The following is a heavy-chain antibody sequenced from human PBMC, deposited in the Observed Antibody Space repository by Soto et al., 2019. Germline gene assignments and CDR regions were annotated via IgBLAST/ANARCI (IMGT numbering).Heavy chain of an antibody. CDR2: IIPILGIA. CDR3: ARDGSRYCTNGVCYDYFDY. J-gene: IGHJ4*02. D-gene: IGHD2-8*01. V-gene: IGHV1-69*08. Sequence: QVPLVQSGAEVKKPGSSVKVSCKASGGTFSSYTISWVRQAPGQGLEWMGRIIPILGIANYAQKFQGRVTITADKSTSTAYMELSSLRSEDTAVYYCARDGSRYCTNGVCYDYFDYWGQGTLVTVSS. CDR1: GGTFSSYT.